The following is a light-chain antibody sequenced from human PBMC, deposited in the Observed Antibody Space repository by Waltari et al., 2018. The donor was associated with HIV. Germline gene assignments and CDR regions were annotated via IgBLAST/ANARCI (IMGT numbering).Light chain of an antibody. Sequence: SFELTQPPSVSVSPGQTARITCSGLHDRMGAWYQLKSGQAPSMIIFRDGQRPSWIPTRFAGSRSGTRLTLTITGVQDDDEDEYVCQSTFGTGTIIFGAGT. J-gene: IGLJ2*01. CDR2: RDG. CDR1: LHDRM. V-gene: IGLV3-25*03. CDR3: QSTFGTGTII.